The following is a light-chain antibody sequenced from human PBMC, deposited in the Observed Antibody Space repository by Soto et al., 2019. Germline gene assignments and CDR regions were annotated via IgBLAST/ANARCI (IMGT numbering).Light chain of an antibody. Sequence: QSALTQPASVSGSPGQSITISCTGTSSDVGGYQYVSWYQQYPGKAPKLVIYEVSNRPPGVSIRFSGSKSGDTASLTISGLQAEDEADYYCCSYTLRSTLVFGGGTKVTVL. CDR3: CSYTLRSTLV. J-gene: IGLJ2*01. V-gene: IGLV2-14*01. CDR1: SSDVGGYQY. CDR2: EVS.